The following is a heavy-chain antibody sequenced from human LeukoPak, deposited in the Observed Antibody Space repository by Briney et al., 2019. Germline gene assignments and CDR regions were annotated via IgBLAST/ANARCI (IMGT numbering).Heavy chain of an antibody. CDR2: ISGSGGST. CDR1: GFSFSSYA. V-gene: IGHV3-23*01. J-gene: IGHJ3*01. Sequence: GGSLRLSCAASGFSFSSYAMSWVRQAPGKGLEWVAAISGSGGSTYYADSVKGRFTISRDNSKNTLYLQMNSLRAEDTAVYYCEKASGEYDILTGAAFDVWGQGTMVTVSS. CDR3: EKASGEYDILTGAAFDV. D-gene: IGHD3-9*01.